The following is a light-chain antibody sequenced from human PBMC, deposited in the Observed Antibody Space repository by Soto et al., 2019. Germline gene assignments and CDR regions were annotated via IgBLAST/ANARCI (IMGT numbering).Light chain of an antibody. V-gene: IGKV3-15*01. CDR1: QSISSE. CDR3: QQGHNWPLT. J-gene: IGKJ2*01. CDR2: GAS. Sequence: EIVMTQAPATLSVYPGESATLSCRASQSISSELAWYQQKPGQPPRLLIYGASTRATCVPSRFTGSGSGSDFTLTIRGLQSEDFAVYYCQQGHNWPLTFGQGTRLEI.